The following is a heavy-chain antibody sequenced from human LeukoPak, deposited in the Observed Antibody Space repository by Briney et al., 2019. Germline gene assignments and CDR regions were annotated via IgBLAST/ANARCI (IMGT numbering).Heavy chain of an antibody. Sequence: GESLKISCKGSGYIFTSYWIGWVLQMPGKGLEWMGISYPGDSDTRYSPSFQGQVTISADKSISTAYLRWSSLKASDTAMYYRATPTTIQPPYYYGSGSYCTWGQGTLVTVSS. CDR2: SYPGDSDT. D-gene: IGHD3-10*01. CDR1: GYIFTSYW. V-gene: IGHV5-51*01. J-gene: IGHJ5*02. CDR3: ATPTTIQPPYYYGSGSYCT.